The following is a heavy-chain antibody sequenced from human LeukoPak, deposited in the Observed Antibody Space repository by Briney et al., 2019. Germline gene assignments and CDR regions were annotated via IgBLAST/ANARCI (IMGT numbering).Heavy chain of an antibody. CDR2: IYYSGST. D-gene: IGHD3-10*01. CDR1: GGSISSYY. V-gene: IGHV4-59*12. Sequence: SETLSLTCTVSGGSISSYYWSWIRQPPGEGLEWIGYIYYSGSTNYNPSLKSRVTISVDTSKNQFSLKLSSVTAADTAVYYCAGGPRESYYNWFDPWGQGTLVTVSS. J-gene: IGHJ5*02. CDR3: AGGPRESYYNWFDP.